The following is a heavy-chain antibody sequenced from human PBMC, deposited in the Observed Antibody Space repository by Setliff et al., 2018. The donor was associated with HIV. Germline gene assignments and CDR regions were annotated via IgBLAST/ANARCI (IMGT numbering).Heavy chain of an antibody. D-gene: IGHD4-17*01. CDR2: IKQDGSEK. Sequence: GGSLRLSCAASGFTFGSYWMSWVRQAPGKGLEWVADIKQDGSEKYYVDSVKGRFTISRDNAKNSLYLQMNSLRAEDTAVYYCARDPYPYADYGDWYFDLWGRGTLVTVSS. CDR1: GFTFGSYW. J-gene: IGHJ2*01. V-gene: IGHV3-7*01. CDR3: ARDPYPYADYGDWYFDL.